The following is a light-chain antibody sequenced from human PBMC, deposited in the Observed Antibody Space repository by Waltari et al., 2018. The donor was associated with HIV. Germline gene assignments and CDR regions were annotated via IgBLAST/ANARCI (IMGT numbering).Light chain of an antibody. J-gene: IGLJ2*01. CDR1: SSDVGGYNY. CDR3: CSYAGNYTLV. V-gene: IGLV2-11*01. Sequence: QSALTQPRSVSGSPGQSVTVSCTGTSSDVGGYNYVSWYQQRPGKAPKLMIYDVNKRPSGVPDRFSGSKSGNTASLTISGLQAEDEADYYCCSYAGNYTLVFGGGTKLTVL. CDR2: DVN.